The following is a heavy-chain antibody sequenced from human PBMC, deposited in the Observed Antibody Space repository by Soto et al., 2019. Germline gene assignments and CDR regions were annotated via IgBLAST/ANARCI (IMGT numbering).Heavy chain of an antibody. J-gene: IGHJ3*02. D-gene: IGHD6-19*01. Sequence: GGSLRLSCAASGFTFSSYAMSWVRQAPGKGLEWVSAISGSGGSTYYADSVKGRFTISRDNSKNTLYLQMNSLRAEDTAVYYCAKDPKQWLARGDAFDIWGQGTMVTVSS. CDR3: AKDPKQWLARGDAFDI. CDR2: ISGSGGST. V-gene: IGHV3-23*01. CDR1: GFTFSSYA.